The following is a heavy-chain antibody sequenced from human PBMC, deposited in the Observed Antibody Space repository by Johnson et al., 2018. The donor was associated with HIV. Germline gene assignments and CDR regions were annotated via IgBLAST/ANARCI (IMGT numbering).Heavy chain of an antibody. V-gene: IGHV3-66*03. CDR2: IYSGGST. CDR3: ASDGWELLGVAAFDI. J-gene: IGHJ3*02. D-gene: IGHD1-26*01. CDR1: GFTVSSNY. Sequence: VQLVESGGGFFQPGGSLRLSCSASGFTVSSNYMNWVRQPPGKGLEWVSVIYSGGSTYYADSVKGRFTISRDTSKNTLYLQMNSLRPEDTAVYYCASDGWELLGVAAFDIWGQGTMVTVSS.